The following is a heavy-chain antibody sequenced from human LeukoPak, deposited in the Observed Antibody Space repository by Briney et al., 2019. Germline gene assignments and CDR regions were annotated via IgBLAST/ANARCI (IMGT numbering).Heavy chain of an antibody. D-gene: IGHD6-19*01. CDR3: AREGIAVADTYYYYYMDV. CDR1: GTSIRSGSYY. V-gene: IGHV4-61*02. CDR2: MYIGGRT. Sequence: SETLSLTCTVTGTSIRSGSYYWNWIRQAAGKGLEWIGRMYIGGRTTYNPSLKSRVTISLETTEKQFSLRLRSVTAADTAVYYCAREGIAVADTYYYYYMDVWGKGTWVTVSS. J-gene: IGHJ6*03.